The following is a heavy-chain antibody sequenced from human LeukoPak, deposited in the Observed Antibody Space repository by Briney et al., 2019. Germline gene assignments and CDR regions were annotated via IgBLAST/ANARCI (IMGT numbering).Heavy chain of an antibody. CDR1: GYTFTSYA. D-gene: IGHD2-2*02. V-gene: IGHV1-3*01. CDR3: ARENTDYYFDY. J-gene: IGHJ4*02. Sequence: ASVKVSCKASGYTFTSYAMHWVRQAPGQRLEWMGWINAGNGNTKYSQKFQGRVTITRDTFASTAYMELSSLRAEDTAVYYCARENTDYYFDYWGQGTLVTVSS. CDR2: INAGNGNT.